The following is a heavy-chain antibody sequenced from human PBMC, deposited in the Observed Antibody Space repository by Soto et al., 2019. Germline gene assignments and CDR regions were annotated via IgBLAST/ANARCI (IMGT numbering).Heavy chain of an antibody. CDR3: AREESSWAQFDY. CDR1: GYTFTSYA. V-gene: IGHV1-3*01. Sequence: ASVKVSCKASGYTFTSYAMHWVRRAPGQRLEWMGWINAGNGNTKYSQKFQGRVTITRDTSASTAYMELSSLRSEDTAVYYCAREESSWAQFDYWGQGTLVTVSS. CDR2: INAGNGNT. J-gene: IGHJ4*02. D-gene: IGHD2-2*01.